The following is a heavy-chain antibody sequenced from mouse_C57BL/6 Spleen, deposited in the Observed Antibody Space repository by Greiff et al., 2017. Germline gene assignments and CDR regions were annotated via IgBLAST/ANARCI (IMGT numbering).Heavy chain of an antibody. CDR1: GFSLTSYG. CDR3: ARNGDYGSSYVGYYAMDY. J-gene: IGHJ4*01. CDR2: IWSGGST. Sequence: QVQLQQSGPGLVQPSQSLSITCTVSGFSLTSYGVHWVRQSPGKGLEWLGVIWSGGSTDYNAAFISRLSISKDNSKSQVFFKMNSLQADDTAIYYCARNGDYGSSYVGYYAMDYWGQGTSVTVSS. D-gene: IGHD1-1*01. V-gene: IGHV2-2*01.